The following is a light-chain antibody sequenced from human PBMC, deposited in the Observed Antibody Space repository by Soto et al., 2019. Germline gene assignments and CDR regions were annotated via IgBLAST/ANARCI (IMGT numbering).Light chain of an antibody. CDR1: QSVSSSY. J-gene: IGKJ2*01. Sequence: EIVLTQSPGTLSLSPGERATLSCRASQSVSSSYLAWYQQKPGQAPRLLIYGASSRATGIPDRFSGSGSGTDFTLTISRLEPEDFAVYYCQYYVSSSYTFGQGTKLEIK. CDR2: GAS. V-gene: IGKV3-20*01. CDR3: QYYVSSSYT.